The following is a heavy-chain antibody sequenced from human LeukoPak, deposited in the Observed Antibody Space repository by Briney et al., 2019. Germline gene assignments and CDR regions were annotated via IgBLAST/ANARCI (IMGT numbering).Heavy chain of an antibody. J-gene: IGHJ6*02. CDR2: IKQDGSEK. CDR1: GLTFSTNW. D-gene: IGHD3-9*01. CDR3: AREFDISRYGMDV. V-gene: IGHV3-7*04. Sequence: GGSLRLSCAASGLTFSTNWMSRVRQAPGKGLEWVANIKQDGSEKYYVDSVKGRFTISRDNAKNSLYLQMNSLRAEDTAVYYCAREFDISRYGMDVWGQGTTVTVSS.